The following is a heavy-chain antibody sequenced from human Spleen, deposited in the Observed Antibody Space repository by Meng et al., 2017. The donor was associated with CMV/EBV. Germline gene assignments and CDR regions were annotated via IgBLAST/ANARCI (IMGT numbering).Heavy chain of an antibody. V-gene: IGHV3-23*03. CDR1: GFIFKNYA. CDR3: ARGRRELLDYFDY. CDR2: IYSGCRST. D-gene: IGHD1-26*01. Sequence: GESLKISCAASGFIFKNYAMGWVRQAPGKGLEWVSVIYSGCRSTYYADSVKGRFTISRDTSKNTLYLQMNSLGAEDTAVYYCARGRRELLDYFDYWGQGTLVTVSS. J-gene: IGHJ4*02.